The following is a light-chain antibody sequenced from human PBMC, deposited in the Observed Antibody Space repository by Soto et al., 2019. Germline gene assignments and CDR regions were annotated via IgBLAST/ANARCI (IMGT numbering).Light chain of an antibody. V-gene: IGKV3-20*01. J-gene: IGKJ3*01. Sequence: EVVLTQSPGTLSLSPGERATLSCRASQSVAANYLAWYQQKRGQAPRLLIYGASSKATGIPDRFSGSGSGTDFTLTISRLEPEEFSVYYCHQYGTAPLTFGPGTKVDIK. CDR3: HQYGTAPLT. CDR2: GAS. CDR1: QSVAANY.